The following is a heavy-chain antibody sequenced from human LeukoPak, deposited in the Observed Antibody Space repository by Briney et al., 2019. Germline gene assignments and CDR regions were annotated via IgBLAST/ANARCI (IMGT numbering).Heavy chain of an antibody. D-gene: IGHD5-18*01. CDR1: GGSISSTTFY. V-gene: IGHV4-39*01. Sequence: SETLSLTCTVSGGSISSTTFYWGWIRQPPGKGLEWIGSIYYSGNTYYNPSLKSRVTISVDTSKNQFSLKLTSVTAADTAVYYCARSDTAMVRWDYYYGMDVWGQGTTVTVSS. CDR2: IYYSGNT. CDR3: ARSDTAMVRWDYYYGMDV. J-gene: IGHJ6*02.